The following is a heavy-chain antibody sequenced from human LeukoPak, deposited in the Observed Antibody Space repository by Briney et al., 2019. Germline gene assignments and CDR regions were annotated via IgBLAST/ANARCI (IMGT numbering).Heavy chain of an antibody. CDR2: ISGSGGST. D-gene: IGHD3-22*01. CDR3: AKDHYYDSSGYYGVGGAFDY. J-gene: IGHJ4*02. CDR1: GFTFSSYG. V-gene: IGHV3-23*01. Sequence: GGSLRLSCAASGFTFSSYGMSWVRHAPGKGLEWVSAISGSGGSTYYADSVKGRFTISRDNSKNTLYLQMNSRRAEDTAVYYCAKDHYYDSSGYYGVGGAFDYWGPGTLVTVSS.